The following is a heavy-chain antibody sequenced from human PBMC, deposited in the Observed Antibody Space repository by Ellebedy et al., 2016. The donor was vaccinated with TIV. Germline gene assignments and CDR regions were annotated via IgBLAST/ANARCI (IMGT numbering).Heavy chain of an antibody. J-gene: IGHJ6*02. CDR1: GYTFTSYC. CDR3: ARTPRTYYYNMDV. CDR2: INPSGGST. Sequence: ASVKVSCKASGYTFTSYCIHWVRQAPGQGLEWMGMINPSGGSTTYAQKLQGRVTLTRDRSASTVYMDLSSLGSEDTAVYYCARTPRTYYYNMDVWGQGTTVTVSS. V-gene: IGHV1-46*04.